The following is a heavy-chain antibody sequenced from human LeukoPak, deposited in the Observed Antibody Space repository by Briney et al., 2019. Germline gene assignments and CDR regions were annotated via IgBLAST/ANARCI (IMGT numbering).Heavy chain of an antibody. CDR3: ARGYERDAFDI. CDR1: EFTVSSKD. Sequence: GGSLRLSRAASEFTVSSKDMTWVRQAPGKGLEWVSVMFSGGSTFYADSEKGRFTISRDNSKNTLYLQMNSLRAEDTAVYYCARGYERDAFDIWGQGTMVTVSS. CDR2: MFSGGST. V-gene: IGHV3-66*01. J-gene: IGHJ3*02. D-gene: IGHD1-1*01.